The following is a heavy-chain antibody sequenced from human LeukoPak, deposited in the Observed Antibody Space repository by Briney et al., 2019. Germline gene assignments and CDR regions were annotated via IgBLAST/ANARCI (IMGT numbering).Heavy chain of an antibody. D-gene: IGHD1-26*01. V-gene: IGHV3-23*01. Sequence: GGSLRLSCAASGFTFSIYAMSWVRQAPGKGLEWVSDISGSGGSTYYADSVKGRFTISRDNSKDTLDLQMNSLRAEDTAVYYCAKHPIVGATGNFDYWGQGTLVTVSS. J-gene: IGHJ4*02. CDR3: AKHPIVGATGNFDY. CDR2: ISGSGGST. CDR1: GFTFSIYA.